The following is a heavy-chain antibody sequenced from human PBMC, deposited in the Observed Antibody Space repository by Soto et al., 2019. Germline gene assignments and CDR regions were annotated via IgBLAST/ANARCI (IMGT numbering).Heavy chain of an antibody. V-gene: IGHV3-11*01. CDR2: ISDSGSTI. CDR3: ARGGSGWTRGGCLGP. D-gene: IGHD6-25*01. Sequence: QMQLVQSGGGLVKPGGSLTLSCKASGFTFSDYYMIWVRQTPGKGLEWLSYISDSGSTIYYADSVRARFTIFRENAANSVYLQLDRLTDGDTAFYYCARGGSGWTRGGCLGPWGQGSLVTVSS. J-gene: IGHJ5*02. CDR1: GFTFSDYY.